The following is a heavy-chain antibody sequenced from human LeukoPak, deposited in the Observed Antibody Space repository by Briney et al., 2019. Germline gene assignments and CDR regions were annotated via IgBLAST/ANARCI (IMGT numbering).Heavy chain of an antibody. D-gene: IGHD6-19*01. CDR2: IIPIFGTA. CDR1: GGTFSSYA. CDR3: ARDLVDSSGWYLVY. V-gene: IGHV1-69*05. J-gene: IGHJ4*02. Sequence: SVKVSCKASGGTFSSYAISWVRQAPGQGLERMGRIIPIFGTANYAQKFQGRVTITTDESTSTAYMELSSLRSEDTAVYYCARDLVDSSGWYLVYWGQGTLVTVSS.